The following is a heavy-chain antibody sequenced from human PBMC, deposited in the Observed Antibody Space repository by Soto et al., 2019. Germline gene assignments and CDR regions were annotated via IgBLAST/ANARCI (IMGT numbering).Heavy chain of an antibody. J-gene: IGHJ4*02. Sequence: EVQLLESGGGLVQPGGSLRLSCVASGFSFGTYAMTWVRQVPGKGLEWVSTISGGIGSTFYADSVKGRFTISRDISKKMVFLHMIGVRGEDTGTYSCAQGAARYFDYWGRGTLVTVSS. CDR1: GFSFGTYA. CDR2: ISGGIGST. D-gene: IGHD1-26*01. V-gene: IGHV3-23*01. CDR3: AQGAARYFDY.